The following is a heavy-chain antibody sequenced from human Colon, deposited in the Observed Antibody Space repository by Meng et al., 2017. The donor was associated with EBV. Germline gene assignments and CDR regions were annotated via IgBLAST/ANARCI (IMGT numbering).Heavy chain of an antibody. CDR2: IYHGVNI. CDR1: GDSITSGDYS. Sequence: QVHFQESGSGLVRPSQTLSLTCAVSGDSITSGDYSWTWIRQPPGKGLEWIGYIYHGVNIYYTPSLRSRVTISVDKSRNQFSLKLTSVSAADTAVYYCVRDTRRGGGWFDPWGQGTLVTVSS. D-gene: IGHD3-10*01. CDR3: VRDTRRGGGWFDP. V-gene: IGHV4-30-2*01. J-gene: IGHJ5*02.